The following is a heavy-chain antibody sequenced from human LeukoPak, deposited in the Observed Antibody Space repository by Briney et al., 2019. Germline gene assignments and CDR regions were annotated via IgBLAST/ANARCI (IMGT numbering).Heavy chain of an antibody. CDR1: GFTFNNAW. Sequence: GGSLRLSCAASGFTFNNAWMSWVRQTPGKGLEWVGRIKSKSDGGTIDYAAPVDSRFTISRDDSKNTLYLQMNSLKTEHTAVYYCTTWSAAYRAHWSQGTLVTVSS. J-gene: IGHJ4*02. CDR2: IKSKSDGGTI. D-gene: IGHD2-15*01. V-gene: IGHV3-15*01. CDR3: TTWSAAYRAH.